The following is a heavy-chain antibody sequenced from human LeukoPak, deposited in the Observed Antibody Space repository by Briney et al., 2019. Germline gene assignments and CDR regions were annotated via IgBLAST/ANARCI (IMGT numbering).Heavy chain of an antibody. J-gene: IGHJ4*02. CDR1: GGSIRSSYYY. D-gene: IGHD2-2*01. CDR2: ISGTGGST. CDR3: AKGVVPAAMSGADS. Sequence: HPSETLSLTCTVSGGSIRSSYYYWGWIRQPPGKGLEWVSTISGTGGSTYYADSVKGRFTISRDNSKNTLYLQMNSLRAEDMAVYYCAKGVVPAAMSGADSWGQGTLVTVSS. V-gene: IGHV3-23*01.